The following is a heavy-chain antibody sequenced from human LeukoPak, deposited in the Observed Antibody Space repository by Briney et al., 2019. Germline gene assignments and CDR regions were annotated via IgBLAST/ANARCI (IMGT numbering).Heavy chain of an antibody. CDR2: ISAYNGNT. J-gene: IGHJ4*02. V-gene: IGHV1-18*04. CDR3: ARGGPITMVRGVTAPPKY. CDR1: GYTFTGYY. D-gene: IGHD3-10*01. Sequence: ASVKVSCKASGYTFTGYYMHWVRQAPGQGLEWMGWISAYNGNTNYAQKLQGRVTMTTDTSTSTAYMELRSLRSDDTAVYYCARGGPITMVRGVTAPPKYWGQGTLVTVSS.